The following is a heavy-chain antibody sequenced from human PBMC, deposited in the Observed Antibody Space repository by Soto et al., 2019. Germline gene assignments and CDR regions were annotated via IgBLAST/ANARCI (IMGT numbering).Heavy chain of an antibody. J-gene: IGHJ4*02. CDR1: GFTFSNAW. CDR3: TTANSFSSGWYGVY. D-gene: IGHD6-19*01. V-gene: IGHV3-15*01. Sequence: GGSLRLSCAASGFTFSNAWMSWVRQAPGKGLEWVGRIKSKTDGGTTDYAAPVKGRFTISRDDSKNTLSLQMNSLKTEDTAVYYCTTANSFSSGWYGVYWGQGTLVTVSS. CDR2: IKSKTDGGTT.